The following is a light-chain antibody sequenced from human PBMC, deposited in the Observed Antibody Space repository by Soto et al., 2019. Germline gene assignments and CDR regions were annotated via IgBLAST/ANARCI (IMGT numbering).Light chain of an antibody. CDR2: AAS. Sequence: DIQMTQSPSSLSASVGDRVTITCRASQGISNYLAWYQQKPGKVPKLLIYAASTLQSGVPARFSGSGSGTDFTLTISSLQSEDVANYYCQKYNSAPEAFGPGTKVDIK. CDR3: QKYNSAPEA. CDR1: QGISNY. J-gene: IGKJ3*01. V-gene: IGKV1-27*01.